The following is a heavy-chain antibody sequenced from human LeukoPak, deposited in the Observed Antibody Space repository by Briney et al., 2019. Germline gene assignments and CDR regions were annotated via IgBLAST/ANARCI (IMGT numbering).Heavy chain of an antibody. Sequence: GASLQISSKGSGYSFTTYWIGWVRLMPGKGLEWMGIIYPGDSDVKYSPSFQGQVTISADKSISTAYLQWSSLKASDTAMYYCARQHYDSSGYYLQYYFDYWGQGTPVTVSS. CDR2: IYPGDSDV. CDR3: ARQHYDSSGYYLQYYFDY. D-gene: IGHD3-22*01. J-gene: IGHJ4*02. V-gene: IGHV5-51*01. CDR1: GYSFTTYW.